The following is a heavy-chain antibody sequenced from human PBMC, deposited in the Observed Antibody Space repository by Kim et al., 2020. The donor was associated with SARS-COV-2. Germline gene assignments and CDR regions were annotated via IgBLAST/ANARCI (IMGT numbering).Heavy chain of an antibody. J-gene: IGHJ5*02. CDR2: IIPIFGTA. D-gene: IGHD3-16*01. CDR3: ARVGPSMITFGGVTLGWFDP. CDR1: GGTFSSYA. V-gene: IGHV1-69*13. Sequence: SVKVSCKASGGTFSSYAISWVRQAPGQGLEWMGGIIPIFGTANYAQKFQGRVTITADESTSTAYMELSSLRSEDTAVYYCARVGPSMITFGGVTLGWFDPWGQGTLVTVSS.